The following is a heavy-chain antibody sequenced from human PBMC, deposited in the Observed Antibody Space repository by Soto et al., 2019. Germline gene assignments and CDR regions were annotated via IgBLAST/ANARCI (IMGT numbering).Heavy chain of an antibody. CDR2: ISSSSITI. CDR1: GFTFSDYY. D-gene: IGHD3-22*01. CDR3: AGDKGSSGYYKIV. J-gene: IGHJ4*02. V-gene: IGHV3-11*01. Sequence: QVQLVESGGGLVKPGGSLRLSCAASGFTFSDYYMSWIRQAPGKGLEWVSYISSSSITISYADSVKGRFTISRDNAKNSLYLQMNSLGAEDTAVYYCAGDKGSSGYYKIVGGQGTLVTVSS.